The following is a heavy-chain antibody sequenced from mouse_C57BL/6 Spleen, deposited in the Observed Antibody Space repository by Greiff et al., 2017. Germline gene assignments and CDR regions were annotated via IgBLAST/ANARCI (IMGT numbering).Heavy chain of an antibody. CDR1: GYTFTDYY. Sequence: EVQLQQSGPELVKPGASVKISCKASGYTFTDYYMNWVKQSNGKSLEWIGDINPNNGGTSYNQKFKGKATLTVDKSSSTAYMELRSLTSVDSAVYYCARFGSEAMDYWGQGTSLTVSS. CDR3: ARFGSEAMDY. D-gene: IGHD2-2*01. CDR2: INPNNGGT. J-gene: IGHJ4*01. V-gene: IGHV1-26*01.